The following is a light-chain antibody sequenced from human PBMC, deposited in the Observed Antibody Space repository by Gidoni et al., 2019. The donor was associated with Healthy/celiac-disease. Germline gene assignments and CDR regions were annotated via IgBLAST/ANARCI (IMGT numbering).Light chain of an antibody. Sequence: EIVITQSPAPLSVSPGERATLSCRASQSVSSNLAWYPQKPGQAPRLLIYGASTRATGIPARFSGSGSGTEFTRTISSLQSEDFAVYYCQQDNNWPLTFXQXTKVEIK. CDR1: QSVSSN. CDR3: QQDNNWPLT. CDR2: GAS. J-gene: IGKJ1*01. V-gene: IGKV3-15*01.